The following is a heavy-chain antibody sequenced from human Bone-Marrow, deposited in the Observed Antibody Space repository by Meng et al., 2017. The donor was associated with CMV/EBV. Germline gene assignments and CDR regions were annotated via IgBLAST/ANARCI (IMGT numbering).Heavy chain of an antibody. CDR2: ISYDGSNK. V-gene: IGHV3-30*04. D-gene: IGHD2-2*01. CDR3: ATLVVPAATLGAFQQ. CDR1: GFTFSSYA. J-gene: IGHJ1*01. Sequence: GGSLRLSCAASGFTFSSYAMHWVRQAPGKGLEWVAVISYDGSNKYYADSVKGRFTISRDNSKTTLYLQMNSLRAEDTAVYYCATLVVPAATLGAFQQWGQGTLVTVSS.